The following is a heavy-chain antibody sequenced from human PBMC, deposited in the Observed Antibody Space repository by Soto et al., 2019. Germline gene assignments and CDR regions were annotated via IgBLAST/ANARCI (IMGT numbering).Heavy chain of an antibody. CDR1: GFTFSSYG. D-gene: IGHD1-26*01. V-gene: IGHV3-30*18. Sequence: PGGSLRVSCAASGFTFSSYGMHWVRQAPGKGLEWVAVISYDGSNKYYADSVKGRFTISRDNSKNTLYLQMNSLRAEDTAVYYCAKYPQSIVGATRDYWGHGTLVTVSS. J-gene: IGHJ4*01. CDR3: AKYPQSIVGATRDY. CDR2: ISYDGSNK.